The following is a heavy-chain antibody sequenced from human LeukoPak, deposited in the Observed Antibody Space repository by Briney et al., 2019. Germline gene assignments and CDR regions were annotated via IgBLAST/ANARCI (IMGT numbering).Heavy chain of an antibody. V-gene: IGHV4-59*01. Sequence: SETLSLTCTVSGGSISSYYWSWIRQPPGKGLEWIGYIYYSGSTNYNPSLKSRVTISVDTSKNQFSLKLSSVTAADTAVYYCASTFGYSYGRGPYYFDYWGQGTLVTVSS. J-gene: IGHJ4*02. CDR3: ASTFGYSYGRGPYYFDY. CDR2: IYYSGST. D-gene: IGHD5-18*01. CDR1: GGSISSYY.